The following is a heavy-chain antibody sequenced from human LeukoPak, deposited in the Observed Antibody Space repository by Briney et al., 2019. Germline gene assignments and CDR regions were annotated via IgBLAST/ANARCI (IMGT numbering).Heavy chain of an antibody. CDR2: INHSGST. J-gene: IGHJ4*02. D-gene: IGHD5-24*01. CDR1: GGSISSSSYY. CDR3: ARAGKRWLQLRGPLFDY. V-gene: IGHV4-39*07. Sequence: SETLSLTCTVSGGSISSSSYYWSWIRQPPGKGLEWIGEINHSGSTNYNPSLKSRVTISVDTSKNQFSLKLSSVTAADTAVYYCARAGKRWLQLRGPLFDYWGQGTLVTVSS.